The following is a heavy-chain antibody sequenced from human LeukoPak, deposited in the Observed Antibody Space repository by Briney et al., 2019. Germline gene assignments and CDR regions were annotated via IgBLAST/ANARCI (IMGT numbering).Heavy chain of an antibody. Sequence: GGSLRLSCAASGVNFNNFAMSWIRQAPGKGLEWLSAMTGPADTTYYAESVKGRFTISRAYSKSMVFLQMNSLRVGDTAIYYCAKGAEIDHWGQGTLVTVSS. CDR1: GVNFNNFA. CDR3: AKGAEIDH. V-gene: IGHV3-23*01. J-gene: IGHJ4*02. CDR2: MTGPADTT.